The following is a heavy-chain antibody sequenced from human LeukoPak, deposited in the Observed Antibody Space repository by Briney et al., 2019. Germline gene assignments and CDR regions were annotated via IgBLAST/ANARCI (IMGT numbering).Heavy chain of an antibody. V-gene: IGHV3-30-3*01. D-gene: IGHD6-19*01. J-gene: IGHJ4*02. CDR3: ARDQDSSGWPYYFDY. CDR2: ISYDGSNK. CDR1: GFTFSSYA. Sequence: GGSLRLSCAASGFTFSSYAMHWVRQAPGKGLEWVAVISYDGSNKYYADSVKGRFTISRDNAKNSLYLQMNSLRAEDTAVYYCARDQDSSGWPYYFDYWGQGTLVTVSS.